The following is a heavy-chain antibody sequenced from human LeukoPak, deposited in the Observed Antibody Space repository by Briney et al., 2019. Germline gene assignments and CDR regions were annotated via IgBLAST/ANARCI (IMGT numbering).Heavy chain of an antibody. CDR2: MNPTSGDT. D-gene: IGHD2-21*01. V-gene: IGHV1-8*01. CDR1: GYTFSDYD. J-gene: IGHJ6*03. CDR3: ARVVMKAFYYYYMDV. Sequence: ASVKVSCKASGYTFSDYDVNWVRQAPGQGLEWMGWMNPTSGDTGYAKQFQGRVTMTRSMSRNTAYMELSRLRSEDTAVYFCARVVMKAFYYYYMDVWGKGTTIIISS.